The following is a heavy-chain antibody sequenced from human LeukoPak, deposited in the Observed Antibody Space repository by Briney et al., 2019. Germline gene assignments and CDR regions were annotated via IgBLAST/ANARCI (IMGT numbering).Heavy chain of an antibody. V-gene: IGHV4-4*07. D-gene: IGHD1-26*01. CDR3: ARHPSVGATTGFDY. Sequence: PSETLSLTCTVSGGSISSYYWSWIRQPAGKGLEWIGRIDASGRTNYNPSLKSRVTMSVDTSKNQFSLKLSSVTAADTAVYYCARHPSVGATTGFDYWGQGTLVIVSS. CDR1: GGSISSYY. J-gene: IGHJ4*02. CDR2: IDASGRT.